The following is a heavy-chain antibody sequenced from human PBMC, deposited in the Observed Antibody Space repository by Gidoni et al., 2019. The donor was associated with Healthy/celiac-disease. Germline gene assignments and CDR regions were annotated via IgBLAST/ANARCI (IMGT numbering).Heavy chain of an antibody. V-gene: IGHV3-23*01. CDR2: ISGSGGST. D-gene: IGHD6-19*01. CDR1: GFTFSSYA. Sequence: EVQLLESGGGLVQPGGSLRLSCAASGFTFSSYAMSWVRQAPGKGLEWVSDISGSGGSTYYADSVKGRFTITRDNSKNTLYLQMNSLRAEDTAVYYCAKGRLAGQDYFDYWGQGTLVNVSS. J-gene: IGHJ4*02. CDR3: AKGRLAGQDYFDY.